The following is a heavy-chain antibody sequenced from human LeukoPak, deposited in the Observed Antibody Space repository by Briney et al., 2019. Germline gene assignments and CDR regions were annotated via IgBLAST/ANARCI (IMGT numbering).Heavy chain of an antibody. CDR2: IKQDGSEK. CDR1: GFTFSSYG. Sequence: PGGSLRLSCAASGFTFSSYGMHWVRQAPGKGLEWVANIKQDGSEKYYVDSVKGRFTISRDNAKNSLYLQMNSLRAEDTAVYYCARNIAGWFDPWGQGTLVTVSS. D-gene: IGHD2/OR15-2a*01. V-gene: IGHV3-7*01. J-gene: IGHJ5*02. CDR3: ARNIAGWFDP.